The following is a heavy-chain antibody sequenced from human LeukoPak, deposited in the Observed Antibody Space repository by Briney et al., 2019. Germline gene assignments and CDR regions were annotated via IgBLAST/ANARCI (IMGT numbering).Heavy chain of an antibody. Sequence: PGGSLRLSCAASGFTFSSYGMHWVRQAPGKGLEWVAVIWYGGSNKYYADSVKGRFTISRDNSKNTLYLQMNSLRAEDTAVYYCAKGLNRIAEFRLEDAFDTWGQGTMVTVSS. CDR1: GFTFSSYG. J-gene: IGHJ3*02. CDR3: AKGLNRIAEFRLEDAFDT. D-gene: IGHD6-13*01. V-gene: IGHV3-30*02. CDR2: IWYGGSNK.